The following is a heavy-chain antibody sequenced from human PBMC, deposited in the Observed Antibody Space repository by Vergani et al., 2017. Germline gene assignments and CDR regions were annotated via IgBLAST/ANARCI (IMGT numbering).Heavy chain of an antibody. J-gene: IGHJ4*02. CDR3: ARDLYGGYEFDS. V-gene: IGHV3-48*04. CDR2: ISGSSSSI. CDR1: GFTFSSYS. D-gene: IGHD4-17*01. Sequence: EVQLVESGGGLVQPGGSLRLSCAASGFTFSSYSMNWVRQAPGKGLEWVSYISGSSSSIYYADSVKGRFTISRDNAKNSLYLQMNSLRAEDTAVYYCARDLYGGYEFDSWGQGTLVTVSS.